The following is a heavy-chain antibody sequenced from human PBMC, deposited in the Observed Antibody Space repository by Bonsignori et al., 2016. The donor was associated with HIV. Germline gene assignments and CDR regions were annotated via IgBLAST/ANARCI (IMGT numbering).Heavy chain of an antibody. Sequence: GESLKISCAASGFTFSSYGMHWVRQAPGKGLEWVAVIWYDGSNKYYADSVKGRFTISRDNSKNTLYLQMNSLRAEDTAVYYCAKDEEVRYFDWLLSASPKGGRPDYWGQGTLVTVSS. CDR3: AKDEEVRYFDWLLSASPKGGRPDY. CDR2: IWYDGSNK. V-gene: IGHV3-33*06. D-gene: IGHD3-9*01. CDR1: GFTFSSYG. J-gene: IGHJ4*02.